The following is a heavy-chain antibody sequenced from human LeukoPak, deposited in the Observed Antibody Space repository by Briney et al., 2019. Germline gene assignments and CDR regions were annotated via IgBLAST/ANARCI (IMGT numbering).Heavy chain of an antibody. D-gene: IGHD1-7*01. Sequence: ASVKVSCKASGYTFTSYYMHWVRQAPGQGLEWMGIINPSGGSTSYAQKFQGRVTMTRDTSTSTVYMELNSLRAEDAAVYYCAKAWIGYNWNFYFDDWGQGTLVTVSS. J-gene: IGHJ4*02. CDR1: GYTFTSYY. CDR3: AKAWIGYNWNFYFDD. CDR2: INPSGGST. V-gene: IGHV1-46*01.